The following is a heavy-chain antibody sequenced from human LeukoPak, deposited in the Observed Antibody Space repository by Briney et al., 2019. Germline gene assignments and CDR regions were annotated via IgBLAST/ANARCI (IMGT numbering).Heavy chain of an antibody. CDR2: LYSGGSM. V-gene: IGHV3-53*01. Sequence: SGASLRLSCAASGISVSSNYMSWVRQAPGKGLEWVSVLYSGGSMYYADSVKGRFTISRDNSKNTLYLQMNSLRAEDTAVYYCARGGGYGQDFDYWGQGTLVTVSS. CDR1: GISVSSNY. J-gene: IGHJ4*02. CDR3: ARGGGYGQDFDY. D-gene: IGHD5-12*01.